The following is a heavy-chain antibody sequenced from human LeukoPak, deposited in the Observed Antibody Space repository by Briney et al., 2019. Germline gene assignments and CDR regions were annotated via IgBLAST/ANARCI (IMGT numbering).Heavy chain of an antibody. Sequence: GESLKISCKGSGCSFITYWIGWVRQMPGKGLEWMGTIYPGDSDTRYSPSFQGQVTISADKSISTAYLQWSSLKASDTAMYYCARAHDSSGYSVYGIDVWGQGTTVTVSS. D-gene: IGHD3-22*01. J-gene: IGHJ6*02. CDR3: ARAHDSSGYSVYGIDV. V-gene: IGHV5-51*01. CDR1: GCSFITYW. CDR2: IYPGDSDT.